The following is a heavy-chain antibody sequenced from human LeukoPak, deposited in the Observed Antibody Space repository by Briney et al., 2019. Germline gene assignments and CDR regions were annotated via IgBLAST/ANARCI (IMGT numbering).Heavy chain of an antibody. V-gene: IGHV4-4*02. D-gene: IGHD6-6*01. J-gene: IGHJ3*02. CDR1: GGSISSSNW. Sequence: PSETLSLTCAVSGGSISSSNWWSWVRQPPGKGLEWIGEIYHSGSTNYNPSPKSRVTISVDKPKNQFSLKLSSVTAADTAVYYCARVGDSSSYAFDIWGQGTMVTVSS. CDR3: ARVGDSSSYAFDI. CDR2: IYHSGST.